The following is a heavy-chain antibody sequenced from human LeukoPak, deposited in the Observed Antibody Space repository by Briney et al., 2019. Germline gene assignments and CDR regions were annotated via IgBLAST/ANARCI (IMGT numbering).Heavy chain of an antibody. J-gene: IGHJ4*02. CDR1: GGSISSYY. D-gene: IGHD1-26*01. V-gene: IGHV4-59*01. CDR2: IYYSGST. Sequence: SETLSLTCTVSGGSISSYYWSWIRQPPGKGLEWIGYIYYSGSTNYNPSLKSRVTISVDTSKNQFSLKLSSVTAADTAVYYCARGGGSYMGVDYWGQGTLVTVSS. CDR3: ARGGGSYMGVDY.